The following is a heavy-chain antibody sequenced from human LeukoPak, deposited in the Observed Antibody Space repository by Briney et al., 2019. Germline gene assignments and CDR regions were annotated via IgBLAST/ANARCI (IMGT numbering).Heavy chain of an antibody. CDR2: ISGSGGST. CDR1: GFTFSDYY. CDR3: AKVTSRGIAPWDI. V-gene: IGHV3-23*01. D-gene: IGHD6-13*01. J-gene: IGHJ3*02. Sequence: PGGSLRLSCAASGFTFSDYYMSWIRQAPGKGLEWVSAISGSGGSTYYADSVKGRFTISRDNSKNTLYLQMNSLRAEDTAVYYCAKVTSRGIAPWDIWGQGTMVTVSS.